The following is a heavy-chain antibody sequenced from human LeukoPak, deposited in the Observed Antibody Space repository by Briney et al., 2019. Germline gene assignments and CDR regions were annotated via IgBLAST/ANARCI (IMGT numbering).Heavy chain of an antibody. CDR1: GYTFTSYY. V-gene: IGHV1-46*01. CDR2: INPSGGST. J-gene: IGHJ4*02. CDR3: ARDLRGTGYSSSWYVADY. Sequence: GASVKVSCKASGYTFTSYYIHWVRQAPGQGLEWMGIINPSGGSTSYVQKFQGRVTMTRDMSTSTVYMELSSLRSDDTAVYYCARDLRGTGYSSSWYVADYWGQGTLVTVSS. D-gene: IGHD6-13*01.